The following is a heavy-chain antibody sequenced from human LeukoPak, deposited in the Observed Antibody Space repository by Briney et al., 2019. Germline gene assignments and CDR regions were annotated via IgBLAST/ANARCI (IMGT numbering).Heavy chain of an antibody. J-gene: IGHJ4*02. V-gene: IGHV3-30*18. D-gene: IGHD2-21*02. Sequence: PGGSVRLSCAPSGFTFSSYGMHWVRQAPGTGLEWLAVISYDGSNKYYADSVKGRFTISRDNSKNTLYLQMNSLRAEDTAVYYCAKDGGGDAFDYWGQGTLVTVSS. CDR3: AKDGGGDAFDY. CDR2: ISYDGSNK. CDR1: GFTFSSYG.